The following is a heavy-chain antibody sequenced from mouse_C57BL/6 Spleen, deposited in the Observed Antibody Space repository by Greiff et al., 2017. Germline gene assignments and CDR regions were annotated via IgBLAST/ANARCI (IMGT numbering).Heavy chain of an antibody. CDR2: IYPGDGDT. Sequence: VKLMESGAELVKPGASVKISCKASGYAFSSYWMNWVKQRPGKGLEWIGQIYPGDGDTNYNGKFKGKATLTADKSSSTAYMQLSSLTSEDSAVYFCAREGDYGNYGLFAYWGQGTLVTVSA. D-gene: IGHD2-1*01. CDR1: GYAFSSYW. V-gene: IGHV1-80*01. CDR3: AREGDYGNYGLFAY. J-gene: IGHJ3*01.